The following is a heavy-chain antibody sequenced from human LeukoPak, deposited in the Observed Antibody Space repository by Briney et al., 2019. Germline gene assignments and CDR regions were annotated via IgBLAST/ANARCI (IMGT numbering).Heavy chain of an antibody. CDR3: ARFCSSTSCYAGDY. J-gene: IGHJ4*02. CDR2: INHSGST. Sequence: SETLSLTCAVYGGSFSGYYWSWIRRPPGKGLEWIGEINHSGSTNYNPSLKSRVTISVDTSKNQFSLKLSSLTAADTAVYYCARFCSSTSCYAGDYWGQGTLVTVSS. CDR1: GGSFSGYY. D-gene: IGHD2-2*01. V-gene: IGHV4-34*01.